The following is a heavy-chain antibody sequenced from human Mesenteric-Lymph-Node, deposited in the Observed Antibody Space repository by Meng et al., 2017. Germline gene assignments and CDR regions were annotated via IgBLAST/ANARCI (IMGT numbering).Heavy chain of an antibody. CDR2: IKRKADGGTT. V-gene: IGHV3-15*01. Sequence: GGSLRLSCAASGFTFSNAWMSWVRQAPGKGLEWVGRIKRKADGGTTDYAAPVEGRFTISRDDLRNTLYLQMNSLKSEDTAVYYCARGPIQLWPIDYWGQGTLVTVSS. CDR3: ARGPIQLWPIDY. CDR1: GFTFSNAW. J-gene: IGHJ4*02. D-gene: IGHD5-18*01.